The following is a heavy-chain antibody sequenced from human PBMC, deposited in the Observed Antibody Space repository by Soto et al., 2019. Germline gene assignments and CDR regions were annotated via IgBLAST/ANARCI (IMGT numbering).Heavy chain of an antibody. Sequence: GGSLRLSCAASGFTFSSYAMHWVRQAPGKGLEYVSAISSNGGSTYYANSVKGRFTISRDNSKNTLYLQMGSLRAEDTAVYNFAYYLGAGVAANYYYYGMDVWGQGTTVTVSS. CDR2: ISSNGGST. D-gene: IGHD3-16*01. CDR3: AYYLGAGVAANYYYYGMDV. V-gene: IGHV3-64*01. J-gene: IGHJ6*02. CDR1: GFTFSSYA.